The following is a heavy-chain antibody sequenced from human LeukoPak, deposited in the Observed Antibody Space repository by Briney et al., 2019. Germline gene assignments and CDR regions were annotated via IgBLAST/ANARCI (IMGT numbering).Heavy chain of an antibody. V-gene: IGHV3-23*01. CDR1: GFTFSSYA. J-gene: IGHJ4*02. CDR2: ISGSGGST. CDR3: AKDLGCSSTSCYISTLDY. D-gene: IGHD2-2*02. Sequence: GGSLRLSCAASGFTFSSYAMSWVRQAPGKGLEWVSAISGSGGSTYYADSVKGRFTISRDNSKNTLYLQMNSLRAEDTAVYYCAKDLGCSSTSCYISTLDYWGQGTLVTVSS.